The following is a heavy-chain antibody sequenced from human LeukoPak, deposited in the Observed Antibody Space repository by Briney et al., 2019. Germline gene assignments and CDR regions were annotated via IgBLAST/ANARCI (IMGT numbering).Heavy chain of an antibody. V-gene: IGHV3-NL1*01. J-gene: IGHJ6*02. CDR1: GFTFSSYG. CDR2: IYSGGST. CDR3: ARGSILPYGMDV. Sequence: GGSLRLSCAASGFTFSSYGMHWVRQAPGKGLEWVSVIYSGGSTYYADSVKGRFTISRDNSKNTLYLQMNSLRAEDTAVYYCARGSILPYGMDVWGQGTTVTVSS.